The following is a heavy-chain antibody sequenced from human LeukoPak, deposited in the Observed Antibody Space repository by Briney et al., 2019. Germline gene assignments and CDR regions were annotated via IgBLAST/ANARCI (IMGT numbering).Heavy chain of an antibody. CDR3: ARETYEN. CDR2: ISYDGSNK. Sequence: PGGSLRLSCAASGFTFSSYAMHWVRQAPGKGLEWVAVISYDGSNKYYADSVKGRFTISRDNSKNTLYLQMNSLRAEDTAVYYCARETYENWGQGTLVTVSS. D-gene: IGHD3-22*01. V-gene: IGHV3-30*04. J-gene: IGHJ4*02. CDR1: GFTFSSYA.